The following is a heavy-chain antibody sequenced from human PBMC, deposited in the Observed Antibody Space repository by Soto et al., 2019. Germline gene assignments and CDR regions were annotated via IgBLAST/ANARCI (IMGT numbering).Heavy chain of an antibody. CDR1: GYTFTSYG. Sequence: ASVKVSCKASGYTFTSYGISWVRQAPGQGLEWMGWISAYNGNTNYAQKLQGRVTMTTDTSTSTAYMELRSLRSDDTAVYYCARGESYDFWSGYSCYYWGQGTLVTVSS. D-gene: IGHD3-3*01. CDR3: ARGESYDFWSGYSCYY. J-gene: IGHJ4*02. CDR2: ISAYNGNT. V-gene: IGHV1-18*01.